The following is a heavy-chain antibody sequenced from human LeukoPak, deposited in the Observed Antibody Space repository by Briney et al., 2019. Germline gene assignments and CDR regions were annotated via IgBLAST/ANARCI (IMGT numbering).Heavy chain of an antibody. V-gene: IGHV1-18*01. CDR1: GYTFTSYG. CDR3: ARESLIGSDAFDI. D-gene: IGHD5-12*01. CDR2: ISAYNGNT. Sequence: ASVKVSCKASGYTFTSYGISWVRQAPGQGLEWMGWISAYNGNTNYAQKLQGRVTMTTDTSTSTAYMELSSLRSEDTAVYYCARESLIGSDAFDIWGQGTMVTVSS. J-gene: IGHJ3*02.